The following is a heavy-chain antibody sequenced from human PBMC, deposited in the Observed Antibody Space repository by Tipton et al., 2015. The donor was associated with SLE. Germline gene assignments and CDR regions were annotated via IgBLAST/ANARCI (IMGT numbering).Heavy chain of an antibody. CDR2: IYFSGKT. D-gene: IGHD3/OR15-3a*01. Sequence: TLSLTCSVSGVSIASNIYYWGWLRQPPGKGLEWLGTIYFSGKTYYKPSLKISVATSPERSKNQLSLKLKSMAAADTAVYYSVERTGENWGQGTLVTVSS. CDR1: GVSIASNIYY. CDR3: VERTGEN. V-gene: IGHV4-39*07. J-gene: IGHJ4*02.